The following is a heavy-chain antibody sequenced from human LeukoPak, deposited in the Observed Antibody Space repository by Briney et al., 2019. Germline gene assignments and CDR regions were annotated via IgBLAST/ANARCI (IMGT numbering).Heavy chain of an antibody. CDR1: GYTFTTYD. Sequence: ASVRVSCKASGYTFTTYDINWVRQATGQGLDWMGWMNPKTGDTAFAQKFQGRVTMTRNTSIDTAYMELTSLRSQDTAMYYCARVFGGREIGFWGQGTQVTVSS. D-gene: IGHD3-3*01. CDR2: MNPKTGDT. CDR3: ARVFGGREIGF. V-gene: IGHV1-8*01. J-gene: IGHJ4*02.